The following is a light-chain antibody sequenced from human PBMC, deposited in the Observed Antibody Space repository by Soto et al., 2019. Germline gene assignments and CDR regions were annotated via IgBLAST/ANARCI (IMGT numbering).Light chain of an antibody. J-gene: IGKJ1*01. V-gene: IGKV3-15*01. CDR3: QQYNNGPGT. CDR2: GAS. CDR1: QSVSSN. Sequence: IVMTHAPATLSVSPGERATLSCRASQSVSSNLAWYQQKPGQAPRLLIYGASTRATGIPARFSGSGSVTEFTLTISSLQSEDFAVYYCQQYNNGPGTFGQGTKV.